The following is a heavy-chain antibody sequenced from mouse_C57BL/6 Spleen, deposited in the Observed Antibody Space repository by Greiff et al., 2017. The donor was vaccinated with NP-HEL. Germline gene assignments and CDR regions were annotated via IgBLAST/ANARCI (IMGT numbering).Heavy chain of an antibody. CDR2: IWSDGST. D-gene: IGHD2-10*02. J-gene: IGHJ4*01. V-gene: IGHV2-6-1*01. CDR1: GFSLTSYG. CDR3: ARHGSIYYAMDY. Sequence: VKLMESGPGLVAPSQSLSITCTVSGFSLTSYGVHWVRQPPGKGLEWLVVIWSDGSTTYNSALKSRLSISKDNSKSQVFLKMNSLQTDDTAMYYCARHGSIYYAMDYWGQGTSVTVSS.